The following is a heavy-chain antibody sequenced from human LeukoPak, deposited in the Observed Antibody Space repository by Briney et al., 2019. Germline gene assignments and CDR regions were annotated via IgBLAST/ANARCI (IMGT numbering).Heavy chain of an antibody. V-gene: IGHV3-23*01. Sequence: GGSLRLSCAASGFSFSNYAMSWVRQAPGKGLEWVSVISDSTTYYADSVKGRFTISRDNSKNTLYLQMNSLRAEDTAVYYCAKDSVVVPAAKGSYFDYWGQGTLVTVSS. CDR2: ISDSTT. D-gene: IGHD2-2*01. J-gene: IGHJ4*02. CDR1: GFSFSNYA. CDR3: AKDSVVVPAAKGSYFDY.